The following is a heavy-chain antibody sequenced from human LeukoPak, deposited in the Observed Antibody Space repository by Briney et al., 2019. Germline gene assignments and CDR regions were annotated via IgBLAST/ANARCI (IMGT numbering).Heavy chain of an antibody. J-gene: IGHJ4*02. V-gene: IGHV3-11*04. D-gene: IGHD3-22*01. CDR3: AKDRGAADSSGYYSYYFDY. Sequence: GGSLRLSCAASGFSFSDFYMSWIRQAPGKGLVWVLDISRSGTNIYYADSVKGRFTISRDNSKNTLYLQMNSLRAEDTAVYYCAKDRGAADSSGYYSYYFDYWGQGTLVTVSS. CDR2: ISRSGTNI. CDR1: GFSFSDFY.